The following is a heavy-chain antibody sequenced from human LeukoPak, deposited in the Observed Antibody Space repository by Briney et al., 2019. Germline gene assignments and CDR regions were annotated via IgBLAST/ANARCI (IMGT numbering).Heavy chain of an antibody. J-gene: IGHJ4*02. CDR2: IYYSGST. Sequence: SETLSLTCTVSGGSISSYYWSWIRQPPGKGLEWIGYIYYSGSTKYNPSLKSRVTISVDTSKNQFSLKLTTVTAPDTAVYYCARHLTDTYCSGGHCYMYYFEYWGQGTLVTVSS. CDR3: ARHLTDTYCSGGHCYMYYFEY. CDR1: GGSISSYY. V-gene: IGHV4-59*08. D-gene: IGHD2-15*01.